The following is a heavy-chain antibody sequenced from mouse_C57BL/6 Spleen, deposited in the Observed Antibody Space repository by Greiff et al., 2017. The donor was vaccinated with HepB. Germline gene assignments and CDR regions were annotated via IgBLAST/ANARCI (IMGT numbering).Heavy chain of an antibody. J-gene: IGHJ3*01. Sequence: EVQRVESEGGLVQPGSSMKLSCTASGFTFSDYYMAWVRQVPEKGLEWVANINYDGSSTYYLDSLKSRFIISRDNAKNILYLQMSSLKSEDTATYYCAREGDYGSSFLAYWGQGTLVTVSA. CDR1: GFTFSDYY. V-gene: IGHV5-16*01. CDR3: AREGDYGSSFLAY. D-gene: IGHD1-1*01. CDR2: INYDGSST.